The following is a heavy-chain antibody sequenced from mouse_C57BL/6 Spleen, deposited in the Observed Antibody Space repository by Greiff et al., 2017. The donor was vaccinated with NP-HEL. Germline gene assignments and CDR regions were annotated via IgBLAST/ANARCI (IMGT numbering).Heavy chain of an antibody. Sequence: VKLVESGPGLVAPSQSLSITCTVSGFSLTSYAISWVRQPPGKGLEWLGVIWTGGGTNYNSALKSRLSISKDNSKSQVFLKMNSLQTDDTARYYCARNLPRDGYDGRLTYWGQGTLGTVSA. CDR2: IWTGGGT. J-gene: IGHJ3*01. CDR1: GFSLTSYA. D-gene: IGHD2-2*01. CDR3: ARNLPRDGYDGRLTY. V-gene: IGHV2-9-1*01.